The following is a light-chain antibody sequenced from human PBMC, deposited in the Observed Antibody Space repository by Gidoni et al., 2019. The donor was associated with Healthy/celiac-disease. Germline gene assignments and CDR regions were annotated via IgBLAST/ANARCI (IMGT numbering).Light chain of an antibody. V-gene: IGKV3-20*01. CDR3: QQYGSSPFT. CDR2: GAS. J-gene: IGKJ3*01. CDR1: QSVSSSY. Sequence: EIVLTQSPGTLSLSPGERATLSCRASQSVSSSYLAWYQQKPGQAPRLLIYGASSRATGIPDRCSGRGAGKDCTLTISRLEHEDVAEYYCQQYGSSPFTFGPGTKVDIK.